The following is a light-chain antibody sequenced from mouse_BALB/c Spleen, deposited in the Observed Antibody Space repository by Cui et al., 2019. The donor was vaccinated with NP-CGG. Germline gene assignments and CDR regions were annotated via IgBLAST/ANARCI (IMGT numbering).Light chain of an antibody. Sequence: AAVIQQSALTTSPGGTVTLTCRSSTGAVTTSNYANWVQEKPDHLFSGLIGGTNNRVPGVPARFSGSLIGDKAALTITGAQTEDDAMYFCALWYSNHWVFGGGTKLTVL. CDR3: ALWYSNHWV. V-gene: IGLV1*01. CDR1: TGAVTTSNY. J-gene: IGLJ1*01. CDR2: GTN.